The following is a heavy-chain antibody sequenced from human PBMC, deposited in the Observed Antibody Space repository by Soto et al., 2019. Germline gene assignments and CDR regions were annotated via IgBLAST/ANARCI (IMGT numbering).Heavy chain of an antibody. CDR2: VRGSGGDT. J-gene: IGHJ6*03. D-gene: IGHD1-1*01. Sequence: GESLKISCAAAGFTFSSYAMSWVRQAPGKGLEWVSGVRGSGGDTYYADSVKGRFTISRDNSKNTLYLQMNDLRAEDTAVYYCATQVLSKHYYYMDVWGKGTTVTISS. CDR3: ATQVLSKHYYYMDV. V-gene: IGHV3-23*01. CDR1: GFTFSSYA.